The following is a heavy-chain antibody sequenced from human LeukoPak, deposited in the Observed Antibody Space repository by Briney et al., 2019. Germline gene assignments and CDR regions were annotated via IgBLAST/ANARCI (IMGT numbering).Heavy chain of an antibody. V-gene: IGHV3-64D*06. CDR2: ISSNGGST. D-gene: IGHD5-18*01. CDR3: VKTQITAPQGGYSYGSPFDY. Sequence: GGSLRLSCSASGFTFSSYAMHWVRQAPGKGLEYVSAISSNGGSTYYADSVKGRFTISRDNSKNTLYLQMSSLRAEDTAVYYCVKTQITAPQGGYSYGSPFDYWGQGTLVTVSS. J-gene: IGHJ4*02. CDR1: GFTFSSYA.